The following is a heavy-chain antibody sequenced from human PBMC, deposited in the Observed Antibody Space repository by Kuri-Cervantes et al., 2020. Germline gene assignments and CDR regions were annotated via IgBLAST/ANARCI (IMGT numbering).Heavy chain of an antibody. V-gene: IGHV3-23*01. CDR3: ARDGLWCSGGSCYSQYYFDY. J-gene: IGHJ4*02. CDR2: ISGSGGST. CDR1: GFTFSSYA. D-gene: IGHD2-15*01. Sequence: GGSLRLSCAASGFTFSSYAMSWVRQAPGKGLEWVSAISGSGGSTYYADSVKGRFTISRDNSKNTLYLQMNSLRAEDTAVYYCARDGLWCSGGSCYSQYYFDYWGQGTLVTVSS.